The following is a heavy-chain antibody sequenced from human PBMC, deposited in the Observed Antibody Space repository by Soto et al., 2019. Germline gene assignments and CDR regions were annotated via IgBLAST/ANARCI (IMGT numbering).Heavy chain of an antibody. Sequence: KLLESGGQLIQPGGSLRLSCAGTGFNFGGYAMSWVRQAPGKGLEWVSTLSGDGSRAYYADSVRVRFTVSRDNSKSTLYLRMNSLRADDTAIYYCAKRGGYAISFYDSWGQGTLVTVSS. J-gene: IGHJ4*02. V-gene: IGHV3-23*01. CDR1: GFNFGGYA. CDR2: LSGDGSRA. CDR3: AKRGGYAISFYDS. D-gene: IGHD3-16*01.